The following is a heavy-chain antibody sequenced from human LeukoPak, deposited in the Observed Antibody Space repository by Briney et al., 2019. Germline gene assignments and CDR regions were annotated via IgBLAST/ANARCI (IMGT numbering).Heavy chain of an antibody. D-gene: IGHD6-13*01. J-gene: IGHJ5*02. Sequence: PGGSLRLSCAASGFTFDDYGMGWVRQAPGKGLEWVSGINWNGGSTGYADSVKGRFTISRDNAKNSLYLQMNSLRAEDTALYHCARGGSSWYSDENWFDPWGQGTLVTVSS. CDR3: ARGGSSWYSDENWFDP. CDR1: GFTFDDYG. V-gene: IGHV3-20*01. CDR2: INWNGGST.